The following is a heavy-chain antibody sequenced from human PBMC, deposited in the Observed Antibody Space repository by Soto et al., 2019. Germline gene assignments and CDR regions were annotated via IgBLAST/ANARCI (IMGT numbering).Heavy chain of an antibody. V-gene: IGHV3-30*18. Sequence: GGSLRLSCAASGFTFSNYGMHWVRQAPGKGLEWVAVISYDGSNKYYADSVKGRLSISRDNSKNTLYLQMNSLRPEDTAVYYCAKRGVTVTDLDYWGQGSLVTVSS. D-gene: IGHD2-21*02. CDR3: AKRGVTVTDLDY. CDR1: GFTFSNYG. J-gene: IGHJ4*02. CDR2: ISYDGSNK.